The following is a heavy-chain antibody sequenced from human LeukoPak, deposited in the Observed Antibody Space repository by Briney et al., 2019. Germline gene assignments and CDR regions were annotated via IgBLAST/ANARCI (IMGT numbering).Heavy chain of an antibody. Sequence: GGSLRLSCAASGFTFSSYGMHWVRQAPGKGLEWVAVIWYDGSNKYYADSVKGRFTISRDNSKNTLYLQMNSLRAEDTAVYYCARTDRYCSSTSCYIEDYWGQGTLVTVSS. D-gene: IGHD2-2*02. V-gene: IGHV3-33*01. CDR2: IWYDGSNK. J-gene: IGHJ4*02. CDR1: GFTFSSYG. CDR3: ARTDRYCSSTSCYIEDY.